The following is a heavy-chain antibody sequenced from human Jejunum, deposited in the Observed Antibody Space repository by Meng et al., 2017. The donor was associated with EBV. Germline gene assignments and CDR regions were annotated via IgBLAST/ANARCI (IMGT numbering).Heavy chain of an antibody. CDR1: GGTFSNYA. CDR2: VIPIFATA. CDR3: ARSSGGVVADYFDY. Sequence: QVQLVPAGGKGKKTGSFGKVSCKASGGTFSNYAFSWVRQAPGQGLEWMGGVIPIFATANYAQRFQGRVTITADKSTSTAYMELRSLRSEDTAVYYCARSSGGVVADYFDYWGQGTLVTVSS. J-gene: IGHJ4*02. D-gene: IGHD3-16*02. V-gene: IGHV1-69*06.